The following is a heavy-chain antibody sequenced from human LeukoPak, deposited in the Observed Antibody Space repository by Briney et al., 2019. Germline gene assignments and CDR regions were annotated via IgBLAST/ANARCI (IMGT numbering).Heavy chain of an antibody. CDR3: AREKRSSWYSSLAYYFDY. D-gene: IGHD6-13*01. CDR2: IYSGGST. Sequence: GGSLRLSCAASGFTVSSNYMSWVRQAPGKGLEWVSVIYSGGSTHYADSVKGRFTISRDNSKNTLYLQMNSLRAEDTAVYYCAREKRSSWYSSLAYYFDYWGQGTLVTVSS. J-gene: IGHJ4*02. V-gene: IGHV3-66*01. CDR1: GFTVSSNY.